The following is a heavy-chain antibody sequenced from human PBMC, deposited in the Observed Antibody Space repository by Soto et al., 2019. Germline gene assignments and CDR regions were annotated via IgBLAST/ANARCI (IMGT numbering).Heavy chain of an antibody. J-gene: IGHJ4*02. D-gene: IGHD3-10*01. V-gene: IGHV1-3*01. Sequence: ASVKVSCKASGYTFTSYAMHWVRQAPGQRLEWMGWINAGNGNTKYSQKFQGRVTITRDTSASTAYMELSSLRSEDTAVYYCARELLWFGELLGPLDYWGQGTLVTVS. CDR3: ARELLWFGELLGPLDY. CDR1: GYTFTSYA. CDR2: INAGNGNT.